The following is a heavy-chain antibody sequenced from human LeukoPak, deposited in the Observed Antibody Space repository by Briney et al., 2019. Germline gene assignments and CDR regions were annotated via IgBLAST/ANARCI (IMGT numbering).Heavy chain of an antibody. Sequence: SETLSLTCTVSAGSINSDTYYWGWIRQPPGKGLEWIGSIYYTGNTYYNASLNSRVTISVDTSKNQFSLKLSSVTASDTAAYYCARSRIAIVGPFDYWGQGPLVTVSS. V-gene: IGHV4-39*01. CDR3: ARSRIAIVGPFDY. CDR1: AGSINSDTYY. J-gene: IGHJ4*02. D-gene: IGHD6-13*01. CDR2: IYYTGNT.